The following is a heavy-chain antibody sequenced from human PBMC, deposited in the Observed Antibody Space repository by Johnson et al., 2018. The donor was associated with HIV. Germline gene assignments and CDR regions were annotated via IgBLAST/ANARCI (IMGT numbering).Heavy chain of an antibody. D-gene: IGHD1-26*01. CDR1: GFIFKDYG. Sequence: VQLVESGGGVVPPGRSLRLSCAASGFIFKDYGIHWVRQTPGKGLEWVAAISYDGSKTYYGESVKGRFTISRDNSKNTLYLQMNSLRTEDTAVYFCAKGGWELLVRWYAFEIWGQGTMVTVSS. J-gene: IGHJ3*02. CDR3: AKGGWELLVRWYAFEI. V-gene: IGHV3-30*18. CDR2: ISYDGSKT.